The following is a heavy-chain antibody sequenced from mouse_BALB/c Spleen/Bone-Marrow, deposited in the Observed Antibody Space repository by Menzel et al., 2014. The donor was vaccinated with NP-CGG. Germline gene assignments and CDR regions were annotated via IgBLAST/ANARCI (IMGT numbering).Heavy chain of an antibody. CDR3: ASYRYGWYFDV. Sequence: EVKLQESGAELVKPGASVKLSCTASGFNIKDTYLHWVKQRPEQGLDWIGRIDPAIFTKYDPKFQGKATITADTSSNTAFLHLSSLTSDDTTVYYCASYRYGWYFDVWGAGTTVTVSS. D-gene: IGHD2-14*01. CDR2: IDPAIFT. J-gene: IGHJ1*01. CDR1: GFNIKDTY. V-gene: IGHV14-3*02.